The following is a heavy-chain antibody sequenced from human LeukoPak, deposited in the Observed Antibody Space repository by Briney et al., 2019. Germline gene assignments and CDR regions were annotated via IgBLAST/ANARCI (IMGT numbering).Heavy chain of an antibody. Sequence: PGGSLRLSCAASGFTFSSYGMHWVRQAPGKGLEWVAVISYDGSNKYYADSVKGRFTISRDNSKNTLYLQMNSLRAEDTAVYYCAKDLRGYCSGGSCYPGYWGQGTLVTVSS. D-gene: IGHD2-15*01. V-gene: IGHV3-30*18. J-gene: IGHJ4*02. CDR2: ISYDGSNK. CDR1: GFTFSSYG. CDR3: AKDLRGYCSGGSCYPGY.